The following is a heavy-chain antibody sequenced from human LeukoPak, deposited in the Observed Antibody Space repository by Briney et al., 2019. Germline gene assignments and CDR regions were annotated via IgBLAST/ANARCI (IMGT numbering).Heavy chain of an antibody. Sequence: SETLSLTCTVSGGSISSYYWSWIRQPPGKGLEWIGYIYYSGSTNYNPSLKSRVTISVDTSKNQFSLKLSSVTAADTAVYYCARVYGDSRLIDYWGQGTLVTVSS. V-gene: IGHV4-59*01. CDR3: ARVYGDSRLIDY. J-gene: IGHJ4*02. D-gene: IGHD4-17*01. CDR2: IYYSGST. CDR1: GGSISSYY.